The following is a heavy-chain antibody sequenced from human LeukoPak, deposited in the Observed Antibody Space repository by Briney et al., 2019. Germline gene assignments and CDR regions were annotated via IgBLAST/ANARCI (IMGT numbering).Heavy chain of an antibody. CDR1: GFTSNSYE. J-gene: IGHJ4*02. D-gene: IGHD5-12*01. CDR3: ARDYPSGYLNGDY. Sequence: GGSLRLSCAASGFTSNSYEMNWVGQAPGQGLDWVSYSSGSGSNVYYTYSVKGGFTISRDNAKNSLYLQINSLRAQDTAVNYCARDYPSGYLNGDYWGQGTLVTVSS. CDR2: SSGSGSNV. V-gene: IGHV3-48*03.